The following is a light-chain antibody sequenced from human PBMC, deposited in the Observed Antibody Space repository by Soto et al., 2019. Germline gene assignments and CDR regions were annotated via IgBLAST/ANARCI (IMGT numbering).Light chain of an antibody. CDR3: QQRSNWLFT. Sequence: EIVLTQSPGTLSLSPGERATLSCRASQSVSSSYLAWYQQKPGQAPRLLIYDASNRATGIPARFSGSGSGTDFTLTISSLEPEDFAFYYCQQRSNWLFTFGPGTKVDI. CDR2: DAS. V-gene: IGKV3-11*01. J-gene: IGKJ3*01. CDR1: QSVSSSY.